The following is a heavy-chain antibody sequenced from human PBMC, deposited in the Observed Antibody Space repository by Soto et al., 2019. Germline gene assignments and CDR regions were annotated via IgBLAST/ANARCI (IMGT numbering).Heavy chain of an antibody. CDR3: AAASPVAAYYYDSSGYYPRRAFDI. CDR1: GFTFTSSA. J-gene: IGHJ3*02. V-gene: IGHV1-58*01. Sequence: GASVKVSCKASGFTFTSSAVQWVRQARGQRLEWIGWIVVGSGNTNYAQKFQERVTITRDMSTSTAYMELSSLRSEDTAVYYCAAASPVAAYYYDSSGYYPRRAFDIWGQGTMVTVSS. D-gene: IGHD3-22*01. CDR2: IVVGSGNT.